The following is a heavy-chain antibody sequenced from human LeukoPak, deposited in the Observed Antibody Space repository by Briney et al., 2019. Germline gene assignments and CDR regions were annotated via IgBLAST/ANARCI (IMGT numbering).Heavy chain of an antibody. CDR2: ISWDGGST. J-gene: IGHJ4*02. Sequence: GGSLRLSCAASGFTFDDYTMHWVRQAPGKGLEWVSLISWDGGSTYYADSVKGRFTISRDNSKNSLYLQMNSLRAEDTAVYYCARDYYYDSSGYSSDYWGQGTLVTVSS. D-gene: IGHD3-22*01. CDR3: ARDYYYDSSGYSSDY. CDR1: GFTFDDYT. V-gene: IGHV3-43*01.